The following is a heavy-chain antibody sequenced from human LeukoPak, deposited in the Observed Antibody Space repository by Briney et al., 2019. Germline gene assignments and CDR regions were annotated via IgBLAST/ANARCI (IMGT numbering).Heavy chain of an antibody. CDR2: IYTSGST. CDR1: GGSISSGGYY. J-gene: IGHJ6*03. Sequence: PSETLSLTCTVSGGSISSGGYYWSWIRQPAGKGLEWIGRIYTSGSTNYNPSLKSRVTISVDTSKNQFSLKLSSVTAADTAVYYCASGDFWSGYPYYYYYYYMDVWGKGTTVTVSS. CDR3: ASGDFWSGYPYYYYYYYMDV. D-gene: IGHD3-3*01. V-gene: IGHV4-61*02.